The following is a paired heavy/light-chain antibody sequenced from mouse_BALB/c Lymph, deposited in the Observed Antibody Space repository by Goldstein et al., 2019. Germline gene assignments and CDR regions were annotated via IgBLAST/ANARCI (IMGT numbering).Heavy chain of an antibody. D-gene: IGHD1-1*01. J-gene: IGHJ2*01. CDR2: ISPGNGDI. CDR1: GYTFTDHA. V-gene: IGHV1S53*02. CDR3: KTVRLLDY. Sequence: QVQLQQSDAELVKPGASVKISCKASGYTFTDHAIHWVKQKPEQGLEWIGYISPGNGDIKYNEKFKGKATLTADKSSSTAYMQLNSLTSEDSAVYFCKTVRLLDYWGQGTTLTVSS.
Light chain of an antibody. V-gene: IGKV6-17*01. CDR1: QDVSTA. CDR3: QQHYSTPWT. CDR2: SAS. Sequence: DIVMTQSHKFMSTSVGDRVSITCKASQDVSTAVAWYQQKPGQSPKLLIYSASYRYTGVPDRFTGSGSGTDFTFTISSVQAEDLAVYYCQQHYSTPWTFGGGTKLEIK. J-gene: IGKJ1*01.